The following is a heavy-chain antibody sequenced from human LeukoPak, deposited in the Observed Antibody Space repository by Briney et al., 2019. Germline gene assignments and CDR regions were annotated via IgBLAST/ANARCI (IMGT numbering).Heavy chain of an antibody. CDR2: MNPHSGNA. CDR1: GYTFTSYF. D-gene: IGHD3-22*01. J-gene: IGHJ4*02. V-gene: IGHV1-8*03. CDR3: ARTAHGDDSSDYYSLPDY. Sequence: GASVKVSCKASGYTFTSYFMYWVRQATGQGLEWMGWMNPHSGNAGYAQKFQGRVTITRDTSIRTAYMELSSLRSEDTAVYYCARTAHGDDSSDYYSLPDYWGQGTLVTVSS.